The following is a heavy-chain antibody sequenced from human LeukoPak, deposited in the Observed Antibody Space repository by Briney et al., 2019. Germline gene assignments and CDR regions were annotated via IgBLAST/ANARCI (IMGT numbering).Heavy chain of an antibody. CDR2: MNPNSGNT. J-gene: IGHJ5*02. D-gene: IGHD6-13*01. CDR3: ARIAAAGDNWFDP. V-gene: IGHV1-8*01. CDR1: GYTFTSYD. Sequence: ASVKVSCKASGYTFTSYDINWVRQATGQGLEWMGWMNPNSGNTGYAQKFQGRVTMTTDTSTSTAYMELRSLRSDDTAVYYCARIAAAGDNWFDPWGQGTLVTVSS.